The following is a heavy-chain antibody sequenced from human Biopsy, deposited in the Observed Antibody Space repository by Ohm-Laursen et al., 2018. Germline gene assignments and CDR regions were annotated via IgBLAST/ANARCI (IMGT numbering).Heavy chain of an antibody. V-gene: IGHV3-33*01. Sequence: SLRLSCAASGFILNSYGLSWVRQAPGKGLQWVAVMWSDGINKNYADSVKGRFTVSRDNSNNVLYLQMSSLRDEDSAVYYCARDGAAGYGLDVWGQGTTVTVSS. D-gene: IGHD6-25*01. CDR2: MWSDGINK. CDR1: GFILNSYG. CDR3: ARDGAAGYGLDV. J-gene: IGHJ6*02.